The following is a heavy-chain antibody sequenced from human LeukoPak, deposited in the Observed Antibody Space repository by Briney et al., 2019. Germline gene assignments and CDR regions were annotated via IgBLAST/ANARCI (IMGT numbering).Heavy chain of an antibody. CDR1: GYTFTSYD. J-gene: IGHJ4*02. CDR2: MNPNNGNT. Sequence: ASVKVSCKASGYTFTSYDINWVRQATGQGLEWMGWMNPNNGNTGYAQKFQGRVTMTRNTSTGTAYMGLSSLRSEDMAVYYCARDEKYCSGGSCYSLYFDYWGQGTLVTVSS. CDR3: ARDEKYCSGGSCYSLYFDY. D-gene: IGHD2-15*01. V-gene: IGHV1-8*01.